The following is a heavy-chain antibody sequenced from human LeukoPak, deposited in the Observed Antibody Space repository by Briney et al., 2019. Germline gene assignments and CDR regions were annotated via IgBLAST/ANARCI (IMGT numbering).Heavy chain of an antibody. Sequence: GGSLRLSCAASGFTFFSSWMTWVRQAPGKGLEWVASIREDGSEKTSVDSVKGRFTISRDNAKNSLYLRMSSLRAEDTAVYYCATYSGAHHKTFDDWGQGTLVTVSS. V-gene: IGHV3-7*03. D-gene: IGHD1-26*01. CDR2: IREDGSEK. CDR1: GFTFFSSW. J-gene: IGHJ4*02. CDR3: ATYSGAHHKTFDD.